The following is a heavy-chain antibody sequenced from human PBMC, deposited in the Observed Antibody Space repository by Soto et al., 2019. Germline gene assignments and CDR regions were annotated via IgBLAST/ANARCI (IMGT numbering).Heavy chain of an antibody. Sequence: QVQLQESGPGLVKPSETLSLTCTVSGGSISSYYWSWIRQPPGKGLEWIGYMYYSGSTNYNPSLKSRVTISVDASKNQLSLKLSSVTSADTAVYYCAREGYYGSGSYGEHLLIDYWRQGTLVTVSS. CDR3: AREGYYGSGSYGEHLLIDY. CDR2: MYYSGST. D-gene: IGHD3-10*01. V-gene: IGHV4-59*01. J-gene: IGHJ4*02. CDR1: GGSISSYY.